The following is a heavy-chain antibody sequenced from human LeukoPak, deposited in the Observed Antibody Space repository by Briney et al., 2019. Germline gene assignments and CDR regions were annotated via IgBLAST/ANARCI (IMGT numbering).Heavy chain of an antibody. CDR1: AGMFNTYA. J-gene: IGHJ3*01. V-gene: IGHV1-69*06. Sequence: SVKVSCKASAGMFNTYAISWVRQAPGHGLEWMGRITPLSATPSQSQWIQGRVTITADISTNTVYLDLSSLRSEDAALYFCAGDPPGTPVGFDVWGQGTMVTVSS. CDR3: AGDPPGTPVGFDV. D-gene: IGHD3-10*01. CDR2: ITPLSATP.